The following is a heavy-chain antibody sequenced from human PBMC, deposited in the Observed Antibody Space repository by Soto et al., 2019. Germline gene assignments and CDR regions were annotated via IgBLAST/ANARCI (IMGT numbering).Heavy chain of an antibody. CDR1: GGSFSGYY. Sequence: SETLSLTCAVYGGSFSGYYWSWIRQPPGKGLEWIGEINHSGSTNYNPSLKSRVTISVDTSKNQFSLKLSSVTAADTAVYYCARLPPIVATIRDDWGQGTLVTVSS. CDR2: INHSGST. V-gene: IGHV4-34*01. CDR3: ARLPPIVATIRDD. J-gene: IGHJ4*02. D-gene: IGHD5-12*01.